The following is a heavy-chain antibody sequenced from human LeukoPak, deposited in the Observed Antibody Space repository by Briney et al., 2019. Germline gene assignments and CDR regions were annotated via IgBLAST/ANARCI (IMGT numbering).Heavy chain of an antibody. D-gene: IGHD6-13*01. CDR3: ARDLYSSGWYEGAFDI. CDR2: ISGSGGST. CDR1: GFTFSSYA. J-gene: IGHJ3*02. V-gene: IGHV3-23*01. Sequence: PGGSLRLSCAASGFTFSSYAMSWVRQAPGKGLEWVSAISGSGGSTYYADSVKGRFTISRDNAKNSLYLQMNSLRAEDTAVYHCARDLYSSGWYEGAFDIWGQGTMVTVSS.